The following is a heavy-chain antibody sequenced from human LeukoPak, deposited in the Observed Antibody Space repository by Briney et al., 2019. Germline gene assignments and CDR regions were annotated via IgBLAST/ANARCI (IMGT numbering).Heavy chain of an antibody. V-gene: IGHV4-34*01. J-gene: IGHJ4*02. CDR3: ARVQGYGSIDY. CDR1: GGSFSGYY. CDR2: VYHSGST. D-gene: IGHD1-1*01. Sequence: PSETLSLTCAVYGGSFSGYYWSWIRQPPGKGLEWIGEVYHSGSTNYNPSLKSRVTISVDKSKNQFSLKLSSVTAADTAVYYCARVQGYGSIDYWGQGTLVTVSS.